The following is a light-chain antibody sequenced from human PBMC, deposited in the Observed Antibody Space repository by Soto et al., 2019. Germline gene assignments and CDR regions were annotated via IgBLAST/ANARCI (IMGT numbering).Light chain of an antibody. J-gene: IGKJ1*01. CDR2: DAS. CDR3: QQYNNWPRT. Sequence: EIVMTQSPATLSVSPGERATLSCRASQSVRSSLAWYQQKPGQAPRLLIYDASTRATGVPARFSGSGSGTDFTLTISSLQSEDFAVYYCQQYNNWPRTFGQGTKVDIK. V-gene: IGKV3-15*01. CDR1: QSVRSS.